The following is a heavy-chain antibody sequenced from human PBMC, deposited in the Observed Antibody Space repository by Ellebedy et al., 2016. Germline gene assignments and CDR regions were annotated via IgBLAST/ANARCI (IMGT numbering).Heavy chain of an antibody. CDR1: GYSISSGYY. Sequence: SETLSLTXTVSGYSISSGYYWGWIRQPPGKGLEWIGEINHSGSTNYNPSLKSRVTISVDTSKNQFSLKLSSVTAADTAVYYCARGLERDGYIGYWGQGTLVTVSS. J-gene: IGHJ4*02. CDR2: INHSGST. V-gene: IGHV4-38-2*02. D-gene: IGHD5-24*01. CDR3: ARGLERDGYIGY.